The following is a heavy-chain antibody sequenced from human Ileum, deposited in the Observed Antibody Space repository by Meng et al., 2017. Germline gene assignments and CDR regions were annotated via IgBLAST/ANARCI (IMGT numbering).Heavy chain of an antibody. V-gene: IGHV4-31*03. CDR1: GGSISSGGYY. CDR2: IFYSGST. CDR3: ARVRHGLGLRFDP. D-gene: IGHD3/OR15-3a*01. Sequence: QGQLQEPGPGLVKPSQTLSLTCTVSGGSISSGGYYWGWIRQHPGKGLEWIGYIFYSGSTYYNSSLKSRINISVDTSKNQFSLKVSSVTAADTAVYYCARVRHGLGLRFDPWGQGTLVTVSS. J-gene: IGHJ5*02.